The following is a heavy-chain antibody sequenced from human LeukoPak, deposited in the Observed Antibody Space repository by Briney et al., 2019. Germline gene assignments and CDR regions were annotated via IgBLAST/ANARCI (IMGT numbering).Heavy chain of an antibody. J-gene: IGHJ6*02. CDR2: VNRDGSET. V-gene: IGHV3-7*03. Sequence: GGSLRLSCAASGFALSSRWMTWVRQVPGRGPEWVANVNRDGSETYYLDSVKGRFTISKDNAKNSLYLQMNSLRAEDTALYHCARNNGMDVWGQGTTVIVSS. CDR3: ARNNGMDV. CDR1: GFALSSRW.